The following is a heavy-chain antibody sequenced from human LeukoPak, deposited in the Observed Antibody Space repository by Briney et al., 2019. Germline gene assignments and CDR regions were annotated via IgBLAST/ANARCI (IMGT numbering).Heavy chain of an antibody. Sequence: PGGSLRLSCAASGFSFSDYEMNWVRQAPGKGLEWVSYISSYGNTIYYADSVQGRFTISRDNAKNSVYLQLSGLRDEDTAVYYCAREDDSWGPNNLDLWGQGTMVTVSS. D-gene: IGHD7-27*01. V-gene: IGHV3-48*03. J-gene: IGHJ3*01. CDR3: AREDDSWGPNNLDL. CDR2: ISSYGNTI. CDR1: GFSFSDYE.